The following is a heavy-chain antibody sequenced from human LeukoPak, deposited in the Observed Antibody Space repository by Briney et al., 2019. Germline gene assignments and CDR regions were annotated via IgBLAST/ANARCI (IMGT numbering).Heavy chain of an antibody. V-gene: IGHV1-46*01. J-gene: IGHJ4*02. CDR3: ARGGVGDIVVVPAAILFDY. CDR2: INPSGGST. D-gene: IGHD2-2*01. CDR1: GYTFTSYY. Sequence: ASVKVSCKASGYTFTSYYMHWVRQAPGQGLEWMGIINPSGGSTSYAQKFQGRVTMTRDTSTSTVYMELSSLRSEDTAVYYCARGGVGDIVVVPAAILFDYWGQGTLVTVSS.